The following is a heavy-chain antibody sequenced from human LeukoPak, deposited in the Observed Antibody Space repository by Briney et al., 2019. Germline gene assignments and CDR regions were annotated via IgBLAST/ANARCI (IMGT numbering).Heavy chain of an antibody. Sequence: SETLSLTCTVSGGSISSYYWSWIRQPPGKGLEWIGYIYYSGSTNYNPSLKSRVTISVDTSKNQFSLKLSSVTAADTAVYYCAREVSVVAIDYWGQGTLVTVSS. V-gene: IGHV4-59*01. CDR2: IYYSGST. CDR1: GGSISSYY. CDR3: AREVSVVAIDY. J-gene: IGHJ4*02. D-gene: IGHD2-15*01.